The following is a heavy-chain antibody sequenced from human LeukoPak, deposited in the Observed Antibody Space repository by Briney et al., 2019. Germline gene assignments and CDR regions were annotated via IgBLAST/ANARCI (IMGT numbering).Heavy chain of an antibody. CDR2: INPNSGGT. CDR3: ARGGHHRGYSGYDYPDY. Sequence: ASVKVSCKASGYTFTGYYMHWVRQPPGQGLEWMGWINPNSGGTNYAQKFQGRVTMTRDTSISTAYMELSRLRSDDTAVYYCARGGHHRGYSGYDYPDYWGQGTLVTVSS. V-gene: IGHV1-2*02. CDR1: GYTFTGYY. D-gene: IGHD5-12*01. J-gene: IGHJ4*02.